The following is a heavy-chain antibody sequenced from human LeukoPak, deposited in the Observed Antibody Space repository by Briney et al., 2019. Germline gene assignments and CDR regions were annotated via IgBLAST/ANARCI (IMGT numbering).Heavy chain of an antibody. J-gene: IGHJ4*02. CDR1: GGSISSSSYY. CDR2: IYYSGST. V-gene: IGHV4-39*07. CDR3: ARAGYSYGYVDY. D-gene: IGHD5-18*01. Sequence: PSETLCLTCTVSGGSISSSSYYWGWIRQPPGKGLEWIGSIYYSGSTWSSLKSRVTISIDTSKNKFSLKLSSVTAADTAVYYCARAGYSYGYVDYWGQGTLVTVSS.